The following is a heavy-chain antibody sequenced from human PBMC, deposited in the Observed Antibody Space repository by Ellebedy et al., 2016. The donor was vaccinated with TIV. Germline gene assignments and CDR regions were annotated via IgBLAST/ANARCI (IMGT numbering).Heavy chain of an antibody. J-gene: IGHJ6*04. D-gene: IGHD1-7*01. CDR1: GFSLTTNGMC. Sequence: SGPTLVKPTETLTLTCTVSGFSLTTNGMCVSWIRQPPGKALEWLARIDWDDDKLYSTSLRIRLTISKDTSKNQVVLKMTNMDPVDTATYYCARMEIRISETTGPLGMDVWGEGTTVTVSS. V-gene: IGHV2-70*17. CDR3: ARMEIRISETTGPLGMDV. CDR2: IDWDDDK.